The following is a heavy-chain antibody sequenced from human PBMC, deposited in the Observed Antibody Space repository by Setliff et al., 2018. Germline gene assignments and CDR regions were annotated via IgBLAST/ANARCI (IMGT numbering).Heavy chain of an antibody. D-gene: IGHD3-10*01. J-gene: IGHJ6*03. V-gene: IGHV4-39*01. CDR2: IYYSGST. CDR1: GGSISSGNYY. Sequence: SETLSLTCRVSGGSISSGNYYWGLIRQPPGKGLEWVATIYYSGSTYSNPSLKSRLIISVDAPDNQFSVKLSSVTAADTAVYYCARHKSNGSGSYPSLYMDVWGKGIMVTAP. CDR3: ARHKSNGSGSYPSLYMDV.